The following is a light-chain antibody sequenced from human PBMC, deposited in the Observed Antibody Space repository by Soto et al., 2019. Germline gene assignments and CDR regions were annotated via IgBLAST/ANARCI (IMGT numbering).Light chain of an antibody. J-gene: IGKJ1*01. CDR3: QQYGSSGT. Sequence: EIVLTQSPGPLSLSPGERDTLSCRASQSVSSSYLAWYQQKPGQAPRLLIYGASSRATGIPDRFSGSVSGTDFTLTISRLEPEDCAVYYCQQYGSSGTFGQGTKVEIK. CDR2: GAS. CDR1: QSVSSSY. V-gene: IGKV3-20*01.